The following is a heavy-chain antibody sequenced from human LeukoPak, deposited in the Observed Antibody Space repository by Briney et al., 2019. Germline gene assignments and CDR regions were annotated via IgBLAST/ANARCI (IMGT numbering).Heavy chain of an antibody. D-gene: IGHD3-10*01. CDR3: SRQDPPARRGPHLYFYL. Sequence: ESLKISCMVSGFSFTIYCIDCVRQMTGKGLEWRGIIYPVNYATRYSPSFQEQVPLSAAQSLSTAYLPCSSLTASDTAMYYCSRQDPPARRGPHLYFYLWGRRALVTVS. V-gene: IGHV5-51*01. CDR1: GFSFTIYC. J-gene: IGHJ2*01. CDR2: IYPVNYAT.